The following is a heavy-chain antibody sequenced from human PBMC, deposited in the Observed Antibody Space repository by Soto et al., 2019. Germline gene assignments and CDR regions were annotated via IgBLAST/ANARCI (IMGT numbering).Heavy chain of an antibody. CDR3: ARQRQQLGREYFQH. CDR2: IYYSGST. D-gene: IGHD6-13*01. CDR1: GGSISSSSYY. V-gene: IGHV4-39*01. Sequence: QLQLQESGPGLVKPSETLSLTCTVSGGSISSSSYYWGWIRQPPGKGLEWIGSIYYSGSTYYNPCIKRRVTISVNTSKIQYSLKLSSVTAEDTAVYYCARQRQQLGREYFQHWGQGALVTV. J-gene: IGHJ1*01.